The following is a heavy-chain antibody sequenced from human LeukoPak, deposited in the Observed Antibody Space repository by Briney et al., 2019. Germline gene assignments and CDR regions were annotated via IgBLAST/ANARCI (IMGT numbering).Heavy chain of an antibody. D-gene: IGHD3-22*01. J-gene: IGHJ4*02. CDR2: VYYSGST. CDR3: AILPATDTYYYDRSGYYRPGVH. CDR1: GGSISSSHYY. Sequence: SETLSLTCSASGGSISSSHYYWGWIRQPPGKGLQWIGSVYYSGSTYYSPSLKSRVTISVDTSKNQFSLKLSSVTAADTAVYYCAILPATDTYYYDRSGYYRPGVHWGQGTLVSVSS. V-gene: IGHV4-39*07.